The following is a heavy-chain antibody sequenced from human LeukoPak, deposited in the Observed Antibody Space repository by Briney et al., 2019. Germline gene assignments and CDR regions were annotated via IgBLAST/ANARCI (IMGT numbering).Heavy chain of an antibody. J-gene: IGHJ6*03. Sequence: GASVKVSCKASGGTFSSYAISWVRQAPGQGLEWMGGIIPIFGTANYAQKFQGRVTITADESTSTAYMELSSLRSEDTAVYYCAADSSGNQESYYYYYVDVWGKGTTVTIPS. V-gene: IGHV1-69*13. D-gene: IGHD3-22*01. CDR2: IIPIFGTA. CDR3: AADSSGNQESYYYYYVDV. CDR1: GGTFSSYA.